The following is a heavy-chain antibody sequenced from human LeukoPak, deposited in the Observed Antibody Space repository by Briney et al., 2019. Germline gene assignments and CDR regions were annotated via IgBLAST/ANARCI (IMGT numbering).Heavy chain of an antibody. Sequence: SQTLSLTCATSGYSVSSNSAAWNWIRQSPSRGLEWLGRTYYSSKWYNDYAVSVKSRIIINPDTSKNQFSLQLNSVTPEDTAVYYCARDRVVAATHFSYYYYYYMDVWGKGTTVTISS. V-gene: IGHV6-1*01. CDR1: GYSVSSNSAA. CDR2: TYYSSKWYN. CDR3: ARDRVVAATHFSYYYYYYMDV. D-gene: IGHD2-15*01. J-gene: IGHJ6*03.